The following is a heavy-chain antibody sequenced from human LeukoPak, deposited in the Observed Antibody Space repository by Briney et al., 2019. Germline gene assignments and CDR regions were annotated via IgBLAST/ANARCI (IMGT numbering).Heavy chain of an antibody. CDR3: ARGYYYRT. V-gene: IGHV4-61*02. CDR2: IYADGSS. J-gene: IGHJ4*02. Sequence: PSETLSLTRTVSGGSVGSDNSYWNWIRQPAGKALEWIGRIYADGSSNYNPSLKSRVTILVDTSKNQFSLRLSSMTAADTAVYYCARGYYYRTWGLGTLVTVSS. D-gene: IGHD3-10*01. CDR1: GGSVGSDNSY.